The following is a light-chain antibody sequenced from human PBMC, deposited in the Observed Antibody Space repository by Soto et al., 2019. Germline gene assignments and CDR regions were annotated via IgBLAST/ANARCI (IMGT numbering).Light chain of an antibody. CDR2: GAS. Sequence: EIVMTQSPATLSVSPGERATLSCRASQSVNSNYLAWYQQKPGQAPRLLIYGASSRATGIPARFSGGGSGTDFTLTISNLEPEDFAVYYCQQRSDWPWTFGQGTKVDI. V-gene: IGKV3D-20*02. J-gene: IGKJ1*01. CDR1: QSVNSNY. CDR3: QQRSDWPWT.